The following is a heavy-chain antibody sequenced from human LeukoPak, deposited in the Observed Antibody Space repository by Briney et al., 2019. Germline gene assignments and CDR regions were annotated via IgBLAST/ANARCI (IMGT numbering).Heavy chain of an antibody. CDR3: ARDHYCYSTSCYFDY. CDR2: IFPGDSNI. Sequence: GESLKISCRASGYSFSNYWVGWVRQMPGKGMEYMGIIFPGDSNIRYNPSFQGQATMSVDRSTNTAYLQWSSLRASDSTIYYCARDHYCYSTSCYFDYWGQGTLVTVSS. CDR1: GYSFSNYW. D-gene: IGHD2-2*01. J-gene: IGHJ4*02. V-gene: IGHV5-51*01.